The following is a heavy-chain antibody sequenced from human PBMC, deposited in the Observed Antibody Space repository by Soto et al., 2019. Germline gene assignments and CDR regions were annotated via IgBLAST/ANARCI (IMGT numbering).Heavy chain of an antibody. J-gene: IGHJ4*02. V-gene: IGHV3-30-3*01. CDR3: ARDNGSRWKEIDCYFDN. CDR2: ISYDGSNE. D-gene: IGHD6-13*01. Sequence: QVQLVESGGGVVQPGGSLRLSCAASGFTFNYPMHWVRQAPGRELEWVAVISYDGSNEYYADSVKGRFTISRDNSKSRLYLQLNRLRTEDTAIYYCARDNGSRWKEIDCYFDNWGQGTLVTVSS. CDR1: GFTFNYP.